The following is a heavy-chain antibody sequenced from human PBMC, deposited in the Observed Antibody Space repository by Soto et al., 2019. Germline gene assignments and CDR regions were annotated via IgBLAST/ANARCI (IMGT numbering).Heavy chain of an antibody. CDR3: AREFVSSQLLYLPHYYSNMDV. CDR2: INHSGST. J-gene: IGHJ6*03. Sequence: PSETLSLTSAVYGGSFSGYYWSWIRQPPGKGLEWIGEINHSGSTNYNPSLKSRVTISVDTSKNQFSLKLSSVPAAGTAVYYWAREFVSSQLLYLPHYYSNMDVGGKGTTVTVPS. D-gene: IGHD3-10*01. V-gene: IGHV4-34*01. CDR1: GGSFSGYY.